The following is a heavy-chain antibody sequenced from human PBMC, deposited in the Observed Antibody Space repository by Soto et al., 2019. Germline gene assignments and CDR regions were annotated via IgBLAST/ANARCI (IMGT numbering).Heavy chain of an antibody. CDR2: IYYSGST. CDR1: GGSISSSSYY. CDR3: ARYGRENYYYYGMDV. D-gene: IGHD4-17*01. V-gene: IGHV4-39*01. Sequence: SQTLSLTCTVSGGSISSSSYYWGWIRQPPGKGLEWIGSIYYSGSTYYNPSLKSRVTISVDTSKNQFSLKLSSVTAADTAVYYCARYGRENYYYYGMDVWGQGTTVT. J-gene: IGHJ6*02.